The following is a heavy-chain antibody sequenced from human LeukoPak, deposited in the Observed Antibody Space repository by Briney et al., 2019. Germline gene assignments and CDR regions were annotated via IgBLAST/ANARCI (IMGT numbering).Heavy chain of an antibody. CDR3: VRTDPWDLKYYFDY. CDR2: INHGGST. CDR1: GGTFSGYY. Sequence: SVTLSLTCAGYGGTFSGYYWSWIRQPPGKGLEWIWEINHGGSTNYNPSLKSRVTISGDTSKNQFSLQLSSVTAADTAVYYRVRTDPWDLKYYFDYWGQGALHSVSS. V-gene: IGHV4-34*01. D-gene: IGHD1-26*01. J-gene: IGHJ4*02.